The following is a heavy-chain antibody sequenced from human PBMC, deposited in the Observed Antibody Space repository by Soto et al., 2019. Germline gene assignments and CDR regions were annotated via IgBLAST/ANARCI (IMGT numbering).Heavy chain of an antibody. D-gene: IGHD3-10*01. CDR3: AREMGYYCSEGSPSSAIDS. CDR2: IYSGGST. V-gene: IGHV3-66*01. Sequence: PGGSLRLSCAASGFTVSSNYMSWVRQAPGKGLEWVSVIYSGGSTYYADSVKGRFTISRDNSKNTLYLQMNSLRAEDTAVYYCAREMGYYCSEGSPSSAIDSRGQEALVPVS. J-gene: IGHJ4*02. CDR1: GFTVSSNY.